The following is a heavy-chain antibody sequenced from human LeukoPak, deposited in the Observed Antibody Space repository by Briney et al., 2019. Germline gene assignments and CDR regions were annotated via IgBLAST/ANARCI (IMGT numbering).Heavy chain of an antibody. J-gene: IGHJ3*02. CDR1: GFTFSSYA. CDR3: AKDRWATGTTYDAFDI. V-gene: IGHV3-30*04. Sequence: PGGSLRLSCAASGFTFSSYAMHWVRQAPGKGLEWVTFIQDDGSNKYYANSVKGRFTISRDNSKNTVYLQMNSLRVEDTAVYYCAKDRWATGTTYDAFDIWGQGTVVTVSS. CDR2: IQDDGSNK. D-gene: IGHD1-1*01.